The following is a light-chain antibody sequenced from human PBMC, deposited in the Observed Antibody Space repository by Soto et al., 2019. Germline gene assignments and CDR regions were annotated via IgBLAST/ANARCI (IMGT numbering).Light chain of an antibody. CDR3: QQANSFPRT. Sequence: GGRVTITCRASQDIGTWLAWYQQKPGKAPKFLIHGASTLQSGVPSRFSGSGAGTEFTLTISSLQPEDFATYSCQQANSFPRTIGPGTKVDIK. CDR1: QDIGTW. CDR2: GAS. J-gene: IGKJ3*01. V-gene: IGKV1-12*01.